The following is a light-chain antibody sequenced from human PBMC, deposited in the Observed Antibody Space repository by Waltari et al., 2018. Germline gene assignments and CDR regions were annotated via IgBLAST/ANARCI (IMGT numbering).Light chain of an antibody. CDR2: AAS. V-gene: IGKV1-9*01. Sequence: DIQLTQSPSFLSASVGDRVTITCRASQGISSYLVWYQQKPGKAPKVLISAASTLQTGVPSRFSGSGSGTEFTLTISSLQPDDFGTYYCQQYNKYSWTFGQGTEVDIK. CDR1: QGISSY. CDR3: QQYNKYSWT. J-gene: IGKJ1*01.